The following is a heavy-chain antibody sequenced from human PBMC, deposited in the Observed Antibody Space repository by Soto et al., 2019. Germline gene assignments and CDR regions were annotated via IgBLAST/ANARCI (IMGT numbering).Heavy chain of an antibody. CDR3: ARDPGQDEAMDY. CDR1: GFAFSDFG. V-gene: IGHV3-33*01. J-gene: IGHJ4*02. Sequence: QVQVVESGGGVVQPGKSLRLSCAASGFAFSDFGMHWVRQAPAKGLEWVAVIWHDGKNKDYADYAKGRFTISRDNSRNILDLEMNSLRVEDTAVYYCARDPGQDEAMDYWGQGTLVTVSS. CDR2: IWHDGKNK.